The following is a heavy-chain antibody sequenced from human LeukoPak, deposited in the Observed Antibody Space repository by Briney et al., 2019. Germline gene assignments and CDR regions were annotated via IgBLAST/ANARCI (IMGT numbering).Heavy chain of an antibody. Sequence: AGGSLRLSCAASGITVSYNYMTSVRQAPGKGLEWVSVIYGDGSTYYAGSVKGRFIISRDGSKNTLYLQVNSLRAEDTAVYFCAKVARTDSFEYWGQGTLVTVSS. CDR1: GITVSYNY. CDR2: IYGDGST. CDR3: AKVARTDSFEY. V-gene: IGHV3-66*01. J-gene: IGHJ4*02. D-gene: IGHD2-8*02.